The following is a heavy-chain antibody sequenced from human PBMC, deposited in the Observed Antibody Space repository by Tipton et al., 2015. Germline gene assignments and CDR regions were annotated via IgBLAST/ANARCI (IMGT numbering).Heavy chain of an antibody. J-gene: IGHJ4*02. CDR2: IYYSGST. CDR3: ARAYYYDSSGYPLFDY. Sequence: TLSLTCTVSGGSISSGDYYWYWIRQHPGKGLEWIGYIYYSGSTYYNPSLKSRVTISVDTSKNQFSLKLSSVTAADTAVYYCARAYYYDSSGYPLFDYWGQGTLVTVSS. D-gene: IGHD3-22*01. CDR1: GGSISSGDYY. V-gene: IGHV4-31*03.